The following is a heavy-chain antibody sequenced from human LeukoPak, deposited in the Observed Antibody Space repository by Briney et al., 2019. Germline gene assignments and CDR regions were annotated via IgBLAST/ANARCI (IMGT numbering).Heavy chain of an antibody. CDR2: ISGSGGST. J-gene: IGHJ4*02. D-gene: IGHD2-15*01. CDR1: GFTFSSYA. CDR3: ARDSSRYCSGGSCPSSYY. V-gene: IGHV3-23*01. Sequence: GGSLRLSCAASGFTFSSYAMSWVRQAPGKGLEWVSAISGSGGSTYYADSVKGRFTISRDNAKNSLYLQMNSLRAEDTAVYYCARDSSRYCSGGSCPSSYYWGQGTLVTVSS.